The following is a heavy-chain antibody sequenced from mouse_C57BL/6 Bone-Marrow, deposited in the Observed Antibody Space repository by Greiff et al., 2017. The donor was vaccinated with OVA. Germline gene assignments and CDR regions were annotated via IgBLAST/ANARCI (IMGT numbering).Heavy chain of an antibody. D-gene: IGHD2-4*01. V-gene: IGHV1-58*01. Sequence: VQLQESGAELVRPGSSVKMSCKTSGYTFTSYGINWVKQRPGKGLEWIGNIFIGNGYTEYHENVKGKATLTSATSSNTAYMQLSSLTSEDSAIYFCAREGLDFDYWGQGTTLTVSS. CDR2: IFIGNGYT. CDR3: AREGLDFDY. CDR1: GYTFTSYG. J-gene: IGHJ2*01.